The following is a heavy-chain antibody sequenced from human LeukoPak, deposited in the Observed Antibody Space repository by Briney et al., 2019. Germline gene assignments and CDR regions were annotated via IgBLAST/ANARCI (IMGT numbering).Heavy chain of an antibody. CDR1: GFTFGDYA. Sequence: PGRSLRLSCTASGFTFGDYAMSWVRQAPGKGLEWVGFIRSNFYGGTTDYAASVKGRFTISRDGSKSIAYLQMNSLKTEDTAVYYCTRGGGGDPVDYWGQGALVTVSS. J-gene: IGHJ4*02. D-gene: IGHD3-16*01. V-gene: IGHV3-49*04. CDR3: TRGGGGDPVDY. CDR2: IRSNFYGGTT.